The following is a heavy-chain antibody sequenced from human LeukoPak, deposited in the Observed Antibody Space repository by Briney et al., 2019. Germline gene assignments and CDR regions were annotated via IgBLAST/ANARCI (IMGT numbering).Heavy chain of an antibody. CDR2: VNPNSGGT. CDR3: ARVHASGWTGAFDI. CDR1: GNTFTGSY. J-gene: IGHJ3*02. D-gene: IGHD6-25*01. V-gene: IGHV1-2*02. Sequence: ASVKVSCKASGNTFTGSYIHWVRQAPGQGLEWVGWVNPNSGGTTYAQKFQGRVTMTRDTSISTSYMELSRLRSDDTAVYYCARVHASGWTGAFDIWGQGTMVTVSS.